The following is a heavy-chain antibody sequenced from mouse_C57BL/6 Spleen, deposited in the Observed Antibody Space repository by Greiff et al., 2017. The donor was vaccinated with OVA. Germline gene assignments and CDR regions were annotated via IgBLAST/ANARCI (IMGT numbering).Heavy chain of an antibody. D-gene: IGHD1-1*01. V-gene: IGHV5-17*01. CDR3: ERGDYGSQFAD. J-gene: IGHJ3*01. Sequence: EVQRVESGGGLVKPGGSLKLSCAASGFTFSDYGMHWVRQAPEKGLEWVAYISSGSSTIYYADTVKGRFTISRDNAKNTLFLQMTSLRSEDTAMDYCERGDYGSQFADWGKGTLVTVSA. CDR1: GFTFSDYG. CDR2: ISSGSSTI.